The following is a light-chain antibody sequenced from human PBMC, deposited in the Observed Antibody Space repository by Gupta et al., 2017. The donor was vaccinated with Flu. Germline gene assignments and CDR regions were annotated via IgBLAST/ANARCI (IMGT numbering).Light chain of an antibody. CDR1: QSISSY. CDR3: QQSYSTPPT. V-gene: IGKV1-39*01. Sequence: DIQMTQSPSSLSASVGDRVTITCRANQSISSYLNWYQQKPGKAPRLLIYAASSLQSGVPSRFSGSGSGTDFTLTISSLQPEDFATYYCQQSYSTPPTFGGGTKVEIK. CDR2: AAS. J-gene: IGKJ4*01.